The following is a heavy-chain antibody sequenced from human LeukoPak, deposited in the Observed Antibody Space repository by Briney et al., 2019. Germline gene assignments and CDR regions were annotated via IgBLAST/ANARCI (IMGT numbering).Heavy chain of an antibody. V-gene: IGHV3-23*01. CDR2: ISGSGGST. D-gene: IGHD3-10*01. CDR1: GFTFSSYA. CDR3: ATSGGGFGELLSPQPDY. J-gene: IGHJ4*02. Sequence: GGSLRLSCAASGFTFSSYAMSWVRQAPGKGLEWVSAISGSGGSTYYADSVKGRFTISRDNSKNTLYLQMNSLRAEDTAVYYCATSGGGFGELLSPQPDYWGQGTLVTVSS.